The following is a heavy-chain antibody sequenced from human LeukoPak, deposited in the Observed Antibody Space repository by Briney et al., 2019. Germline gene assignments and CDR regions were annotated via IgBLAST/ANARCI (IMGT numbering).Heavy chain of an antibody. V-gene: IGHV4-38-2*02. J-gene: IGHJ6*03. CDR2: IYHSGST. Sequence: SETLSLTCTVSGYSISSGYYWGWIRQPPGEGLEWIGSIYHSGSTYYNPSLKSRVTISVDTSKNQFSLKLSSVTAADPAVYYCARGITMVRGAEGMDVWGKGTTVTVSS. D-gene: IGHD3-10*01. CDR1: GYSISSGYY. CDR3: ARGITMVRGAEGMDV.